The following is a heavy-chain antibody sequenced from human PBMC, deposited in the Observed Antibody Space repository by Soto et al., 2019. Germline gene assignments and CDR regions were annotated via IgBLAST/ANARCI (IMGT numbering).Heavy chain of an antibody. D-gene: IGHD2-8*01. Sequence: GGSLRLSCAASGFRFEDYALHWVRQAPGKGLQWVSGISWNDGRIDYADSVKGRFTISRDNARKSLYLQMNSLRIEDTAFYYCAKSRSYINGPDYWGQGTLVTVSS. J-gene: IGHJ4*02. V-gene: IGHV3-9*01. CDR1: GFRFEDYA. CDR2: ISWNDGRI. CDR3: AKSRSYINGPDY.